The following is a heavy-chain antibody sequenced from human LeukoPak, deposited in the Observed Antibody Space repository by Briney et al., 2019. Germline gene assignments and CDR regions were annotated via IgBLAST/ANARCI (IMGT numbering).Heavy chain of an antibody. J-gene: IGHJ4*02. CDR1: GFTFSSYA. Sequence: GGSLRLSCAASGFTFSSYAMSWVRQAPGKGLEWVSAISGSGGSTYYADSVKGRFTISRDNSKNTLYLQMNSLRAEDTAVHYCAKEDYYDSSGYPGSVDYWGQGTLVTVSS. V-gene: IGHV3-23*01. D-gene: IGHD3-22*01. CDR3: AKEDYYDSSGYPGSVDY. CDR2: ISGSGGST.